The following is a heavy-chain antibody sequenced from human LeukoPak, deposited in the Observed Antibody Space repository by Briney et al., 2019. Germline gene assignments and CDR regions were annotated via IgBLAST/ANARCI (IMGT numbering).Heavy chain of an antibody. Sequence: PGGSLRLSCGASGFTFSSHGMHWVRQTPGKRLEWVANIKQDGSEKYYVDFVKGRFTISRDNAKNSLYLQMNSLRAEDTALYYCARRRDPYSSGWYGDYWGQGTLVTVSS. CDR1: GFTFSSHG. J-gene: IGHJ4*02. CDR3: ARRRDPYSSGWYGDY. V-gene: IGHV3-7*03. D-gene: IGHD6-19*01. CDR2: IKQDGSEK.